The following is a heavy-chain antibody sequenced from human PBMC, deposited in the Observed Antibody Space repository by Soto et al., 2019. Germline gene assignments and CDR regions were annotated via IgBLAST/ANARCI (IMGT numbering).Heavy chain of an antibody. D-gene: IGHD6-19*01. V-gene: IGHV3-74*01. Sequence: EVQLVESGGGLIQPGGSLRLSGTASGFPFSDLWMHWVRQAPGKGLWWVSRISHDGSSTSHADSVRGRFSISRDNAKNTVYLRMKSLRAEDTAVYYCTSLSVAVDYFAFDSWGQGTVVTVS. CDR1: GFPFSDLW. CDR2: ISHDGSST. CDR3: TSLSVAVDYFAFDS. J-gene: IGHJ3*02.